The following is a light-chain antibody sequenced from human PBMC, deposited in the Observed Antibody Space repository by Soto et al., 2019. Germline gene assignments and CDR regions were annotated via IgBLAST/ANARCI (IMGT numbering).Light chain of an antibody. J-gene: IGLJ2*01. CDR1: SSNIGNNA. CDR3: AGWDDSLNGRV. V-gene: IGLV1-36*01. Sequence: QSVLTQPPSVSEAPRQRVTISCSGSSSNIGNNAVNWYQQLPGKAPKLLIYYDDLLPSGVSDRFSGSKSGTSASLAISGLQSEDEADYYCAGWDDSLNGRVFGGGTKVTVL. CDR2: YDD.